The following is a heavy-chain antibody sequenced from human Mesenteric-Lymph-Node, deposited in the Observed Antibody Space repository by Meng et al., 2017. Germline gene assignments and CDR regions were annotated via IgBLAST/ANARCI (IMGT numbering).Heavy chain of an antibody. CDR2: IYYSGST. D-gene: IGHD6-19*01. Sequence: SETLSLTCTVSGGSISSYYWSWIRQPPGKGLEWIGYIYYSGSTNYNPSLKSRVTISVDTSKNQFSLKLNSVTAADTAVYYCARQLYSSGWYGEADYWGQGTLVTVSS. J-gene: IGHJ4*02. V-gene: IGHV4-59*01. CDR3: ARQLYSSGWYGEADY. CDR1: GGSISSYY.